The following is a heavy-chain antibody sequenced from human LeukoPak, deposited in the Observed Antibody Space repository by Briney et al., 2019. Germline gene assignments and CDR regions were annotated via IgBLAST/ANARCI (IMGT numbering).Heavy chain of an antibody. CDR3: TTDRWYSSGWNYYGMDV. CDR1: GFTFSSYA. CDR2: IKSKTDGGTT. D-gene: IGHD6-19*01. Sequence: KSGGSLRLSCAASGFTFSSYAMNWVRQAPGKGLEWVGRIKSKTDGGTTGYAAPVKGRFTISRDDSKNTLYLQMNSLKTEDTAVYYCTTDRWYSSGWNYYGMDVWGQGTTVTVSS. J-gene: IGHJ6*02. V-gene: IGHV3-15*07.